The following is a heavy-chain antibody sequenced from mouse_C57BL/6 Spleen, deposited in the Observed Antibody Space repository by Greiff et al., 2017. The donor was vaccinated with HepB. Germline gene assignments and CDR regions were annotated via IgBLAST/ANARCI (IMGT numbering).Heavy chain of an antibody. V-gene: IGHV1-53*01. CDR1: GYTFTSYW. CDR2: INPSNGGT. Sequence: VQLQQPGTELVKPGASVKLSCKASGYTFTSYWMHWVKQRPGQGLEWIGNINPSNGGTNYNGKFKGKATLTADKSSSTAYMQLSSLTSEDSAVYFCARKPGSSYRYFDVWGTGTTVTVSS. CDR3: ARKPGSSYRYFDV. D-gene: IGHD1-1*01. J-gene: IGHJ1*03.